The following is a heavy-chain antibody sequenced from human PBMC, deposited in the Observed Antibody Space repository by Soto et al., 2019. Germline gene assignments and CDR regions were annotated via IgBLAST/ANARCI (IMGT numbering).Heavy chain of an antibody. CDR3: ARRVTGAFDV. V-gene: IGHV4-39*01. J-gene: IGHJ3*01. CDR2: MYYSGST. Sequence: QLQLQESGPGLVKPSETLSLTCTVSVGSISSSTYYWGWIRQPPGKGLEWIGSMYYSGSTYYNPSLTRRVNTPVDTSNNQFSLKLNSVTDADTAVYYCARRVTGAFDVWCRGTMVTVSS. CDR1: VGSISSSTYY.